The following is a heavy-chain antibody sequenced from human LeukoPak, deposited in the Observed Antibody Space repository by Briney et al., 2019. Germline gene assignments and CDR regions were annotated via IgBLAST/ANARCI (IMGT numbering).Heavy chain of an antibody. CDR3: AKAGIGGSSLYYFDY. CDR1: GFAFSSYA. V-gene: IGHV3-23*01. Sequence: GGSLRLSCAASGFAFSSYAMYWVRQAPGKGLEWVSAIGGSGGSTYYADSVKGRFTISRDNSKNTLYLQMNGLRAEDTAVYYCAKAGIGGSSLYYFDYWGQGTLVTVSS. D-gene: IGHD6-6*01. J-gene: IGHJ4*02. CDR2: IGGSGGST.